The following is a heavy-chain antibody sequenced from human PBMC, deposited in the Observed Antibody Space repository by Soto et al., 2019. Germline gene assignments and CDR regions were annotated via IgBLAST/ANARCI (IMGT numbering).Heavy chain of an antibody. D-gene: IGHD1-1*01. Sequence: PSETLSLTCTVSGYSISRGYYWGWIRQPPGKGLQWIGTIYHDGTTYSNPSLNGRVTISVDTSKKQFSLKLRSVTAADTAVYYCVRDGTKTLRDWFDPWGQGISVTVSS. CDR1: GYSISRGYY. J-gene: IGHJ5*02. CDR3: VRDGTKTLRDWFDP. CDR2: IYHDGTT. V-gene: IGHV4-38-2*02.